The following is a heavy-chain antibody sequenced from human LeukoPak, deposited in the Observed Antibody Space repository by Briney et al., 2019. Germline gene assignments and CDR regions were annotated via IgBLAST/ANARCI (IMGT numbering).Heavy chain of an antibody. CDR1: GFTFSSYV. CDR3: ARSRHLEYGKFDY. V-gene: IGHV3-64*01. J-gene: IGHJ4*02. CDR2: SSSNGDIT. D-gene: IGHD6-6*01. Sequence: PGGSLRLSCAACGFTFSSYVMHWVRQAPGKGLEYVSTSSSNGDITYYANAVKGRFTISRDNSKNTVYLQMGRLSADDMAVYYCARSRHLEYGKFDYWGQGTLVPVSS.